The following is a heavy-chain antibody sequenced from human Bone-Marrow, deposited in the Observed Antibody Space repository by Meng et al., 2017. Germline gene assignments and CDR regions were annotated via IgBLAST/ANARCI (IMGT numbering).Heavy chain of an antibody. Sequence: GRRQESGPGLVKPSGTLSLTCAVSGGSISSPNWWSWVRQPPGRGLEWIGEIYHSGSTTYNPSLLSRVTISVDKSKNQFSLKLSSVTAADTAIYYCARVIYRPSGHNYFDPWGQGTLVTVSS. D-gene: IGHD1-26*01. V-gene: IGHV4-4*02. CDR1: GGSISSPNW. CDR2: IYHSGST. J-gene: IGHJ5*02. CDR3: ARVIYRPSGHNYFDP.